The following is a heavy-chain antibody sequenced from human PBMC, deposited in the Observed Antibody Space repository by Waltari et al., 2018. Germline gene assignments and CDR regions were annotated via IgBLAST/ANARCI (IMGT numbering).Heavy chain of an antibody. CDR1: GGSFSGYH. J-gene: IGHJ5*02. D-gene: IGHD3-16*02. V-gene: IGHV4-34*01. Sequence: QVQLQQWGAGLLKPSETLSLTCAVYGGSFSGYHWSWIRQPPGKGLEWIGEINHSGSTNYNPALKSRVTISVDTAKNQFSRKLSSVTAAYTAVYYCAREVDYIWGSYRKGGWFDPWGQGTLVTVSS. CDR2: INHSGST. CDR3: AREVDYIWGSYRKGGWFDP.